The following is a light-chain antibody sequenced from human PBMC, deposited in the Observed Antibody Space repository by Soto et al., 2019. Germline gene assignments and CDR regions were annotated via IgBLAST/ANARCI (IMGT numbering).Light chain of an antibody. J-gene: IGKJ4*01. Sequence: EIVMTQSPATLSVSPGERATLSCRASQSVSSNLAWYQHKPGQGPRLLIYGASSRATGIPARFSGSDSGTEFTLTISSLQSEDFAVYYCQQYNNWPRTFGGGTKVEIK. V-gene: IGKV3-15*01. CDR1: QSVSSN. CDR3: QQYNNWPRT. CDR2: GAS.